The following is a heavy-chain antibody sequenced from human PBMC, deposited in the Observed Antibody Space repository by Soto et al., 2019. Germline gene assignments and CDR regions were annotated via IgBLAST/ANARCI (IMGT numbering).Heavy chain of an antibody. J-gene: IGHJ4*02. V-gene: IGHV6-1*01. CDR3: ARGVAGSGFDL. CDR1: GDSVSSNTAA. Sequence: SPTLSLTCAISGDSVSSNTAAWNWIRSSPSRGLEWLGRTYYRSNWRHDYAVSVKSRITVNPDTSKNHFSLRLNSVTPDDTAVYYCARGVAGSGFDLWGQGTLVTVSS. D-gene: IGHD6-19*01. CDR2: TYYRSNWRH.